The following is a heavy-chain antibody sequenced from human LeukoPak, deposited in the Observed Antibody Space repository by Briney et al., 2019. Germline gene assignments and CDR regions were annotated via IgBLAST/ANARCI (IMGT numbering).Heavy chain of an antibody. J-gene: IGHJ4*02. Sequence: GGSLRLSCAASGFAFSSYGMHWVRQAPGKGLEWVAVISYDGSNKYYADSVKGRFTISRDNSKNTLYLQMNSLRAEDTAVYYCASLSLAHTVVGGGLDYWGQGTLVTVSS. CDR3: ASLSLAHTVVGGGLDY. CDR1: GFAFSSYG. CDR2: ISYDGSNK. D-gene: IGHD4-23*01. V-gene: IGHV3-30*03.